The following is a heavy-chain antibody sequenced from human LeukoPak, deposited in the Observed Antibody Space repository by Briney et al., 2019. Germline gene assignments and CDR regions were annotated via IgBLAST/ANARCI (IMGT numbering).Heavy chain of an antibody. Sequence: GGSLRLSCAASGFTFSSYGMHWVRQAPGKGLEWVANIKEDGSEKYYVDSVKGRFTISRDNAKNSLYLHMNSLTAEDTAMYYCARDWVAGVPFDAFDIWGQGTMVSVSS. CDR1: GFTFSSYG. D-gene: IGHD3-10*01. V-gene: IGHV3-7*03. CDR2: IKEDGSEK. J-gene: IGHJ3*02. CDR3: ARDWVAGVPFDAFDI.